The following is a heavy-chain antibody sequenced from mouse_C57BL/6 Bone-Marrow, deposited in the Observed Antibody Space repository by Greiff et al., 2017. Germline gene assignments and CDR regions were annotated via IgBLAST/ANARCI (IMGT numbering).Heavy chain of an antibody. D-gene: IGHD2-5*01. J-gene: IGHJ4*01. V-gene: IGHV2-2*01. CDR1: GFSLTSYG. CDR2: IWSGGST. CDR3: ARRGYYSNYHYAMDY. Sequence: QVQLKQSGPGLVQPSQSLSITCTVSGFSLTSYGVHWVRHSPGKGLEWLGVIWSGGSTDYNAAFISRLSISKDNSKSQVFFKMNSLQADDTAIYYCARRGYYSNYHYAMDYWGQGTSVTVSS.